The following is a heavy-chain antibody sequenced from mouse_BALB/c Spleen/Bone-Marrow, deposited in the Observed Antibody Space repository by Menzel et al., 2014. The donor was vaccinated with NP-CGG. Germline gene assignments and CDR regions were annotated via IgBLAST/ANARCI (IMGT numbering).Heavy chain of an antibody. D-gene: IGHD2-12*01. J-gene: IGHJ3*01. V-gene: IGHV1S81*02. CDR3: ASYRGAY. CDR1: GYTFTSYW. CDR2: INPSNGRT. Sequence: QVQLKQSGAELVKPGASVKPSCKASGYTFTSYWMHWVKQRPGQGLEWIGKINPSNGRTNYNEKFKIKATLTVDKSSSTAYMQLSSLTSEDSAVYYCASYRGAYWGQGTLVTVSA.